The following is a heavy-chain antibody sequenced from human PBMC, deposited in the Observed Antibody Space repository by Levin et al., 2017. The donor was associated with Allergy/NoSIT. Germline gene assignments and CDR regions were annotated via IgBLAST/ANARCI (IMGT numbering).Heavy chain of an antibody. D-gene: IGHD2-15*01. CDR1: GFTFDDYG. CDR2: INWNGGST. J-gene: IGHJ3*02. Sequence: GGSLRLSCAASGFTFDDYGMSWVRQAPGKGLEWVSGINWNGGSTGYADSVKGRFTISRDNAKNSLYLQMNSLRAEDTALYYCARRYCSGGSCYEVSPDAFDIWGQGTMVTVSS. V-gene: IGHV3-20*04. CDR3: ARRYCSGGSCYEVSPDAFDI.